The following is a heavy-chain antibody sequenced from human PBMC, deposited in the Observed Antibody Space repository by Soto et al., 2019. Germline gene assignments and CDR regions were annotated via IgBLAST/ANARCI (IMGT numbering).Heavy chain of an antibody. CDR3: AMGGSPYVWFNEY. CDR2: IIPVFGTT. D-gene: IGHD3-16*01. CDR1: GGMFSSYA. J-gene: IGHJ4*02. V-gene: IGHV1-69*01. Sequence: QAQLVQSGAEVKKPGSSMKVSCKASGGMFSSYAISWVRQAPGQGLEWMGGIIPVFGTTNYAQKFQDRVTITADESTNTAYMELSSLRSEDTAMYYCAMGGSPYVWFNEYWGQGTLVTVSS.